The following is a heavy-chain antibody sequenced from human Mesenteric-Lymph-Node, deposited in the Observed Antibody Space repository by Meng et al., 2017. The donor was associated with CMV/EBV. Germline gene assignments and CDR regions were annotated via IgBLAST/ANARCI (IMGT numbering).Heavy chain of an antibody. CDR3: ARGHRGPNIVVVPAAPGAFDI. Sequence: SETLSLTCTVSGGSISGYYWSWIRQPPGKGLEWIGYIYFSDTNYNPSLQSRVTISVDRSKNQFSLKLTSVTAADTAVYYCARGHRGPNIVVVPAAPGAFDIWGQGTMVTVSS. V-gene: IGHV4-59*01. D-gene: IGHD2-2*01. CDR1: GGSISGYY. J-gene: IGHJ3*02. CDR2: IYFSDT.